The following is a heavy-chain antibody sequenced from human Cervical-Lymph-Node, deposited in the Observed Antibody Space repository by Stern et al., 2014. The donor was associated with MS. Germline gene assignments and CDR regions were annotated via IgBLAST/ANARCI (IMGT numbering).Heavy chain of an antibody. CDR1: GGSISSNIYN. CDR2: IFYTGTT. D-gene: IGHD1-26*01. J-gene: IGHJ4*02. V-gene: IGHV4-39*01. CDR3: ARLWEYAYCDY. Sequence: QVQLVESGPGLVKPSETLSLTCTVSGGSISSNIYNWGWIRQPPGKGLEWIGSIFYTGTTYYNPSLKTRVTMSADTSKNQVSLKLSFVPAADTAVYYCARLWEYAYCDYWGRGTLVTVSS.